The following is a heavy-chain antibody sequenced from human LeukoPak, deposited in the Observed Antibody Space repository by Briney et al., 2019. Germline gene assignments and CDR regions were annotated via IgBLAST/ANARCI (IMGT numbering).Heavy chain of an antibody. D-gene: IGHD3-22*01. Sequence: SETLSLTXTVSGGSISSYYWSWIRQPPGKGLEWIGYIYYSGSTNYNPSLKSRVTISVDTSKNQFSLKLSSVTAADTAVYYCARLVGYYDSSGYSNWFDPWGQGTLVTVSS. V-gene: IGHV4-59*01. CDR3: ARLVGYYDSSGYSNWFDP. CDR1: GGSISSYY. CDR2: IYYSGST. J-gene: IGHJ5*02.